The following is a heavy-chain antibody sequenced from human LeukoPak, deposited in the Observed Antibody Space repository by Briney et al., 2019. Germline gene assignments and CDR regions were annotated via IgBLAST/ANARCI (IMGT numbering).Heavy chain of an antibody. D-gene: IGHD4-23*01. CDR2: INHSGST. Sequence: SETLSLTCAVYGGSFSGYYWSWIRQPPGKGLEWIGEINHSGSTNYNPSLKSRVTISVDTSKNQFSLKLSSVTAADTAVYHCARGRTVVTSYYYYYYMDVWGKGTTVTVSS. CDR3: ARGRTVVTSYYYYYYMDV. V-gene: IGHV4-34*01. J-gene: IGHJ6*03. CDR1: GGSFSGYY.